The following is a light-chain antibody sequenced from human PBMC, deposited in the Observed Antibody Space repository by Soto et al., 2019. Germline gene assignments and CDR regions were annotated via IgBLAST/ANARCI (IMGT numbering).Light chain of an antibody. CDR3: GSYTSSSTLV. CDR1: SSDVGGYNY. CDR2: EVS. J-gene: IGLJ3*02. V-gene: IGLV2-14*01. Sequence: QSVLTQPASVSGSPGQSITISCTGTSSDVGGYNYVSWYQQHLGKAPKLMIYEVSTRPSGVSNLFSGSKSGNTASLTISGLRAEDEADYYCGSYTSSSTLVFGGGTKLTVL.